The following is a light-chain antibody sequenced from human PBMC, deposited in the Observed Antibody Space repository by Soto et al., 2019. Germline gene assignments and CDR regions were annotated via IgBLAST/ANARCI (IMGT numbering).Light chain of an antibody. CDR3: QKYNSAPRT. V-gene: IGKV3-11*01. CDR1: QSVSSY. J-gene: IGKJ1*01. CDR2: DAS. Sequence: EIVLTQSPATLSLSPGERATLSCRASQSVSSYLAWYQQKPGQAPRLLIYDASNRATGIPARFSGSGSGTDFTLTISSLQPEDVATYYCQKYNSAPRTVGQGTKVDIK.